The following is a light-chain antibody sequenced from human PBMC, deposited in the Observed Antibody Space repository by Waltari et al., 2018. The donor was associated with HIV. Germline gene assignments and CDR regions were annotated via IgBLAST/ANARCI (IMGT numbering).Light chain of an antibody. CDR1: NSDIGTYDY. Sequence: QSALTQPPSASGSPGQSVTLSCTGTNSDIGTYDYVSWYQQPPGKAPKLVISEVTNRPSGVSDRCSGSKSGNTAFLTVSGLQAEDEADDDCSSFANRDGFYVLFGGGTRLTVL. V-gene: IGLV2-8*01. CDR3: SSFANRDGFYVL. J-gene: IGLJ2*01. CDR2: EVT.